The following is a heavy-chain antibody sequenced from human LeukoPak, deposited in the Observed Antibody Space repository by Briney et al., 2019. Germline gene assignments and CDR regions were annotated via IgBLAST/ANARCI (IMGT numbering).Heavy chain of an antibody. J-gene: IGHJ4*02. V-gene: IGHV4-59*01. D-gene: IGHD6-6*01. CDR1: GGSISSYY. CDR2: IYYSGST. Sequence: SETLSLTCTVSGGSISSYYWSWIRQPPGKGLEWIGYIYYSGSTNYNPSLKGRVTISVDTSKNQFSLKLSSVTAADTAVYYCARALGYSSSPRGFDYWGQGTLVTVSS. CDR3: ARALGYSSSPRGFDY.